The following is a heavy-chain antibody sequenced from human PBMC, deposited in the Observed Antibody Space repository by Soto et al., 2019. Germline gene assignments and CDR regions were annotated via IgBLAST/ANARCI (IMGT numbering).Heavy chain of an antibody. CDR2: ISYDGSNK. Sequence: QVQLVESGGGVVQPGRSLRLSCAASGFTFSSYAMHWVRQAPGKGLEWVAVISYDGSNKYYADSVKGRFTISRDNSKNTLYLQMTSLRAEDTAVYYSARVPSSSGRAHFDYWGQGTLVTVSS. CDR3: ARVPSSSGRAHFDY. CDR1: GFTFSSYA. J-gene: IGHJ4*02. V-gene: IGHV3-30-3*01. D-gene: IGHD2-15*01.